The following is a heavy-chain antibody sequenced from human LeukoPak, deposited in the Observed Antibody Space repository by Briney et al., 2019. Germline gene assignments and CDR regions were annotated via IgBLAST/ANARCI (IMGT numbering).Heavy chain of an antibody. J-gene: IGHJ4*02. CDR2: INPNSGGT. CDR1: GYTFTGYY. Sequence: GASVKVSCKASGYTFTGYYMHWVRQAPGQGLEWRGRINPNSGGTNYAQKFQGRVTMTRDTSISTAYMELSRLRSEDTAVYYCASDLPDRWLQPNYFDYWGQGTLVTVSS. D-gene: IGHD5-24*01. CDR3: ASDLPDRWLQPNYFDY. V-gene: IGHV1-2*06.